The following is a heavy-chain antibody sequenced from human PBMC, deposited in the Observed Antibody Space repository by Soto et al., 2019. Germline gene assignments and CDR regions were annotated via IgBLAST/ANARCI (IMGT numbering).Heavy chain of an antibody. V-gene: IGHV1-69*02. CDR2: FTLILSFP. Sequence: QVQLVQSGAEVKKPGSSVKASSKASGDTFHFYTINWVRQAPGLGLKWRGRFTLILSFPNSALKFQARVTLTADKSRCSADMVLRSLRSEDTAIYYCATRFGSGSRAFDSWGQGALVTFSS. D-gene: IGHD3-10*01. CDR1: GDTFHFYT. J-gene: IGHJ4*02. CDR3: ATRFGSGSRAFDS.